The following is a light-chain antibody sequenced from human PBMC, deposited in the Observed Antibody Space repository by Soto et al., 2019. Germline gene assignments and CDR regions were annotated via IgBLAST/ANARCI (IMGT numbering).Light chain of an antibody. Sequence: IQMTHSPSTLSSSVCDRVTITCRASQSISSWLAWYQQKPGKAPKLLIYDASSLESGVPSRFSGSGSGTEFTLTISSLQPDDFATYYCQQYNGAFGQGTKV. V-gene: IGKV1-5*01. CDR2: DAS. CDR1: QSISSW. CDR3: QQYNGA. J-gene: IGKJ1*01.